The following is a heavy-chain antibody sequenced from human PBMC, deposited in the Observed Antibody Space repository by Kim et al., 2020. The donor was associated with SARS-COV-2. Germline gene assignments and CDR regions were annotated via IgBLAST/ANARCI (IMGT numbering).Heavy chain of an antibody. CDR2: ISYDGSNK. V-gene: IGHV3-30*18. D-gene: IGHD3-22*01. J-gene: IGHJ3*02. Sequence: GGSLRLSCAASGFTFSSYGMHWVRQAPGKGLEWVAVISYDGSNKYYADSVKGRFTISRDNSKNTLYLQMNSLRAEDTAVYYCAKDLFLGYYDSSGNAFDIWGQGTMVTVSS. CDR1: GFTFSSYG. CDR3: AKDLFLGYYDSSGNAFDI.